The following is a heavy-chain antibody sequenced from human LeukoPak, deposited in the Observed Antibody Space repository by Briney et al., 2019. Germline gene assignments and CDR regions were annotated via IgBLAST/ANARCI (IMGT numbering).Heavy chain of an antibody. V-gene: IGHV4-30-4*08. J-gene: IGHJ5*02. CDR3: ARGTYYDFWSGYTNWFDP. CDR1: GGSISSGDYY. CDR2: IYYSGST. Sequence: PSETLSLTCTVSGGSISSGDYYWSWIRQPPGKGLEWIGNIYYSGSTYYNPSLKSRVTISVDTSKNQFSLKLSSVTAADTAVYYCARGTYYDFWSGYTNWFDPWGQGTLVTVSS. D-gene: IGHD3-3*01.